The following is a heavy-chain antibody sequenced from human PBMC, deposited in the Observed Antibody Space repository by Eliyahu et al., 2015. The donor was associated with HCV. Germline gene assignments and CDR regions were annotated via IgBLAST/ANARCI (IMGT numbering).Heavy chain of an antibody. D-gene: IGHD5-18*01. CDR1: GYTFTSYA. CDR2: INAGNGNT. J-gene: IGHJ6*02. V-gene: IGHV1-3*01. CDR3: ARDWDTAMTYYYGMDV. Sequence: QLVQSGAEVKKPGASVKVSCKASGYTFTSYAMHWVRQAPGQRLEWMGWINAGNGNTKYSQKFQGRVTITRDTSASTAYMELSSLRSEDTAVYYCARDWDTAMTYYYGMDVWGQGTTVTVSS.